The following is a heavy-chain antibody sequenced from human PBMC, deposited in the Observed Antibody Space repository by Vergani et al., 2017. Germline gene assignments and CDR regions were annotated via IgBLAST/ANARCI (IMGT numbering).Heavy chain of an antibody. CDR1: GASINSRYY. D-gene: IGHD3-22*01. CDR3: ARAEFSTNYYGQSYYFDF. J-gene: IGHJ4*02. V-gene: IGHV4-4*07. Sequence: VQLQESGPGLVKPSQTLSLTCSVSGASINSRYYWSWVRQPAGKGLQWVGRVYFTGSTNYNPSLRSRVSLSIDTSRNQFSLKLHSVSAEDTAMYFCARAEFSTNYYGQSYYFDFWGQGIPVTVSS. CDR2: VYFTGST.